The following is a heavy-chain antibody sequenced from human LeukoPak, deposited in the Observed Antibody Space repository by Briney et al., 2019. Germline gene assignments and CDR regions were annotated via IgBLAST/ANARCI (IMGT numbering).Heavy chain of an antibody. D-gene: IGHD6-13*01. V-gene: IGHV1-46*01. CDR2: INPSGGST. CDR1: GYTFTSYY. Sequence: ASVKVSCKASGYTFTSYYMHWVRQAPGQGLEWMGIINPSGGSTSYAQKFQGRVTMTRDTSTSTVYMELSSLRSEDTAVYYCARERTIAAAGGIFDYWGQGTLVTVSS. J-gene: IGHJ4*02. CDR3: ARERTIAAAGGIFDY.